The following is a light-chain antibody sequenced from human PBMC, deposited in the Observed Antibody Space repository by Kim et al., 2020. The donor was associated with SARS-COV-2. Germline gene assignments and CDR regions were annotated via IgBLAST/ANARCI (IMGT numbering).Light chain of an antibody. V-gene: IGLV2-23*02. CDR2: EVT. Sequence: QTLSLSRTLTSRGVGVYNLISLYPQHPGKTPTILIYEVTKRPSGVSKLFSGAKSVNTPSLTISGVQAVGTALYYCCAYANSSTPVLFDGGTRLTVL. CDR1: SRGVGVYNL. J-gene: IGLJ2*01. CDR3: CAYANSSTPVL.